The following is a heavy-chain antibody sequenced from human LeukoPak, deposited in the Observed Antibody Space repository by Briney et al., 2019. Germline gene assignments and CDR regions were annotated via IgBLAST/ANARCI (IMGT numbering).Heavy chain of an antibody. D-gene: IGHD6-19*01. Sequence: PGGSLRLSCAASGFTFSASAIHWVRQASGKGLEWVGRLRSKTYNYATAYAVSVKGRFTVSRNDPKSTAYLQMNSLEAEDTAVYYCRTVADDLSFDSWGQGTLVTVSS. J-gene: IGHJ4*02. CDR2: LRSKTYNYAT. V-gene: IGHV3-73*01. CDR3: RTVADDLSFDS. CDR1: GFTFSASA.